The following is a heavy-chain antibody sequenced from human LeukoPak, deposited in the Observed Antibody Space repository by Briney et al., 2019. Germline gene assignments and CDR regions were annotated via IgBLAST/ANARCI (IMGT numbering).Heavy chain of an antibody. J-gene: IGHJ6*02. CDR3: ARGTSSIAAAGTHYYYGMDV. V-gene: IGHV3-33*01. Sequence: GGSLRLSCAASGFMFSSYGMHWVRQAPGKGLEWVAVIWYDGSNKYYVDSMKGRFTISRDNSKNTLYLQVNSLRAEDTAVYYCARGTSSIAAAGTHYYYGMDVWGQGTTVTVSS. CDR1: GFMFSSYG. CDR2: IWYDGSNK. D-gene: IGHD6-13*01.